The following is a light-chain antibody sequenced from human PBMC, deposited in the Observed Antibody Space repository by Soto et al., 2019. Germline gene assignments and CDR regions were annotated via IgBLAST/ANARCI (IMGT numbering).Light chain of an antibody. V-gene: IGKV3-20*01. Sequence: EIVLTQSPGTLSLSPGERATLSCRASQSVNNNYLAWYQQKPGQAPRLLIYGASSRATGIPDRLSGSGSGTDFTLTISRLEPEDFAVYYCQQYGSSPRTFGQGTKVDIK. CDR3: QQYGSSPRT. J-gene: IGKJ1*01. CDR2: GAS. CDR1: QSVNNNY.